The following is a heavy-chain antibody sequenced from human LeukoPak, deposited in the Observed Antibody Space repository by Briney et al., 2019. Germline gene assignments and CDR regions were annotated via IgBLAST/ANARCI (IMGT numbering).Heavy chain of an antibody. CDR3: ARDLLRFLEWFGWFDP. CDR2: INPNSGGT. V-gene: IGHV1-2*02. J-gene: IGHJ5*02. D-gene: IGHD3-3*01. Sequence: GASVKVSCKASGYTFTGYYMHWVRQAPGQGLEWMGWINPNSGGTNYAQKFQGRVTMTRDTSISTAYMELSRLRSDDTAVYYCARDLLRFLEWFGWFDPWGQGTLVTVSS. CDR1: GYTFTGYY.